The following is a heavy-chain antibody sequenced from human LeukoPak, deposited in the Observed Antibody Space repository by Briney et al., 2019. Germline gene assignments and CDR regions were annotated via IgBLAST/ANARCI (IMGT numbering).Heavy chain of an antibody. D-gene: IGHD3-3*01. V-gene: IGHV1-8*01. J-gene: IGHJ4*02. CDR2: MNPNSGNT. Sequence: GASVKVSCKASGYTFTSYDINWVPQATGQGLAWMGWMNPNSGNTGYAQKFQGRVTMTRNTSISTAYMELSSLRSEDTAVYYCARRRTYDFWSGYYRVFDYWGQGTLVTVSS. CDR3: ARRRTYDFWSGYYRVFDY. CDR1: GYTFTSYD.